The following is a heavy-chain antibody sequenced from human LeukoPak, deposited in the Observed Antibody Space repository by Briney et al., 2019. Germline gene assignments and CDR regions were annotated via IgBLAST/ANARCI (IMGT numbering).Heavy chain of an antibody. D-gene: IGHD5-24*01. J-gene: IGHJ4*02. CDR3: ARLRRDGYNLDY. V-gene: IGHV4-30-2*01. CDR2: IYHSGST. Sequence: SQTLSLTCAVSGGSISSGGYSWRWIRQPPGKGLEWIGYIYHSGSTYYNPSLKSRVTISVDRSKNQFSLELSSVTAADTAVYYCARLRRDGYNLDYWGEGTLVTVSS. CDR1: GGSISSGGYS.